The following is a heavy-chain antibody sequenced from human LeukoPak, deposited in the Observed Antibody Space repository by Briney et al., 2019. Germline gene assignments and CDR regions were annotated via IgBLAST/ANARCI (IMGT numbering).Heavy chain of an antibody. D-gene: IGHD2/OR15-2a*01. V-gene: IGHV3-74*01. CDR2: INYDGTST. CDR3: AREANTAFDY. Sequence: TGGSLRLSCVASGFTFGSYWMHWVRQAPGKGLVWVSRINYDGTSTTYADSVKGRFTVSRDNGKKTVSLQINSLRPDDTAVYYCAREANTAFDYWGQGTLITVSS. CDR1: GFTFGSYW. J-gene: IGHJ4*02.